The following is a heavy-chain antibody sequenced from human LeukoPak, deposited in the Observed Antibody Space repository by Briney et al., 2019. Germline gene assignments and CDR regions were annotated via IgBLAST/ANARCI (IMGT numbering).Heavy chain of an antibody. J-gene: IGHJ4*02. V-gene: IGHV3-48*03. CDR1: GFTFSNYA. D-gene: IGHD2-21*01. CDR2: IRSSGSTL. Sequence: PGGSLRLSCAASGFTFSNYAMNWVRQAPGKGLEWVSYIRSSGSTLYYADSVKGRFTISRDNSKNTLYLQMNSLRAEDTAVYYCARFTHGGDFDYWGQGTLVTVSS. CDR3: ARFTHGGDFDY.